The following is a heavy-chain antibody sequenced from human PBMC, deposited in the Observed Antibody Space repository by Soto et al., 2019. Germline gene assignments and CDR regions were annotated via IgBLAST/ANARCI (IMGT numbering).Heavy chain of an antibody. J-gene: IGHJ4*02. CDR1: GYIFTSYW. Sequence: QVQLVQSGAEVKRPGDSVTVSCKTSGYIFTSYWIHWVRQAPGQGLEWMGLIKPSGGSTTSAQKYQGRVTMTRDTPTRTVYMELRSLKSEDTAVYYCARVEGYSADERDWGQGTLVTVSS. CDR2: IKPSGGST. D-gene: IGHD5-12*01. V-gene: IGHV1-46*01. CDR3: ARVEGYSADERD.